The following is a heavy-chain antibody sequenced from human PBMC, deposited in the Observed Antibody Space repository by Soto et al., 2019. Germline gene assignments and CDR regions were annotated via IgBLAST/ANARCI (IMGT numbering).Heavy chain of an antibody. Sequence: GESLKISCKGSGYTFTIYWISWVRQMPGKGLEWMGRIDPSDSHVNYSPSFQDHVTLSVDNSISTAYLQWSSLKASDTAIYYCARHWPSNHWFDPWGPGTPVTVSS. CDR2: IDPSDSHV. V-gene: IGHV5-10-1*01. CDR1: GYTFTIYW. J-gene: IGHJ5*02. CDR3: ARHWPSNHWFDP.